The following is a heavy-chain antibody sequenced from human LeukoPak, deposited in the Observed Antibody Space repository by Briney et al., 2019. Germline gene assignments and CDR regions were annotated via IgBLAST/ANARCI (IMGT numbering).Heavy chain of an antibody. CDR3: AKTNYYGSGSYYFFDY. J-gene: IGHJ4*02. Sequence: GGSLRLSCAASAFTISGYAMTWVRQAPGKGLEWVSAISGSGGSTYYADSVKGRFTISRDNSKNTLYLQMNSLRAEDTAVYYCAKTNYYGSGSYYFFDYWGQGTLVTVFS. D-gene: IGHD3-10*01. CDR2: ISGSGGST. V-gene: IGHV3-23*01. CDR1: AFTISGYA.